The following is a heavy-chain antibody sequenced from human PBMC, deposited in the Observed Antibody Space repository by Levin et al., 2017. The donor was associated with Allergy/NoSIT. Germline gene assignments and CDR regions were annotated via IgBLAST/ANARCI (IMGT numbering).Heavy chain of an antibody. CDR2: IYYSGST. CDR3: ARRGSSSWYGPNWYFDL. D-gene: IGHD6-13*01. V-gene: IGHV4-39*01. J-gene: IGHJ2*01. Sequence: SETLSLTCTVSGGSISSSSYYWGWIRQPPGKGLEWIGSIYYSGSTYYNPSLKSRVTISVDTSKNQFSLKLSSVTAADTAVYYCARRGSSSWYGPNWYFDLWGRGTLVTVSS. CDR1: GGSISSSSYY.